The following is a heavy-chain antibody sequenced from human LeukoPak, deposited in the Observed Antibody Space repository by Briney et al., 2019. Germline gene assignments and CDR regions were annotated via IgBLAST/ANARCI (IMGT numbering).Heavy chain of an antibody. CDR1: GGSISSDH. V-gene: IGHV4-4*07. J-gene: IGHJ5*02. Sequence: ASETLSLTCTVSGGSISSDHWSWIRQPAGKGLEWIGRISSSGSTNFSPSLKSRVTMSLDTSKNQFSLRLSSVTAPDTAVYYCARGPYYDSSGYGWFDPWGQGALVTVSS. D-gene: IGHD3-22*01. CDR3: ARGPYYDSSGYGWFDP. CDR2: ISSSGST.